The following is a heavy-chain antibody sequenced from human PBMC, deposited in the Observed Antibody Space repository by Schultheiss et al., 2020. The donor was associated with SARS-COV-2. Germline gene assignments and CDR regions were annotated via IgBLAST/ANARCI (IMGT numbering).Heavy chain of an antibody. Sequence: SVKVSCKASGGTFSSYAISWVRQAPGQGLEWMGGIIPIFGIANYAQKFQERVTITRDMSTSTAYMELSSLRSEDTAVYYCAADTAVTNWFDPWGQGTLVTVSS. CDR2: IIPIFGIA. D-gene: IGHD4-17*01. V-gene: IGHV1-69*10. J-gene: IGHJ5*02. CDR3: AADTAVTNWFDP. CDR1: GGTFSSYA.